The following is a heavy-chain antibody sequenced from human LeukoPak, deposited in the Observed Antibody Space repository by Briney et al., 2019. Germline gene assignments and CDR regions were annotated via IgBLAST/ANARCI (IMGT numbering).Heavy chain of an antibody. CDR3: ARTYYYGSGRYFDY. J-gene: IGHJ4*02. D-gene: IGHD3-10*01. V-gene: IGHV4-4*02. Sequence: SGTLSLTCAVSGGSISSSNWWSWVRQPPGKGLEWIGETYHSGSTNYNPSLKSRFTISLDTSKNQFSLKLSSVTAADTAVYYCARTYYYGSGRYFDYWGQGTLVTVSS. CDR2: TYHSGST. CDR1: GGSISSSNW.